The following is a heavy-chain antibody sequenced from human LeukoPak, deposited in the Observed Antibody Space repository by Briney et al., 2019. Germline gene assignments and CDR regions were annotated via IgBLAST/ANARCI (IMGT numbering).Heavy chain of an antibody. J-gene: IGHJ4*02. D-gene: IGHD5-18*01. CDR3: ARHSIGIRGYFDY. CDR1: GGSINSSNYY. Sequence: SETLSLTCTVSGGSINSSNYYWGWIRQPPGKGLEWIGSIFYSGSIFYSGNTYYNPSLMSRVSMSVDTSKNQFSLKLNSVTAADTAVYYCARHSIGIRGYFDYWGQGTLVTVSS. CDR2: IFYSGNT. V-gene: IGHV4-39*01.